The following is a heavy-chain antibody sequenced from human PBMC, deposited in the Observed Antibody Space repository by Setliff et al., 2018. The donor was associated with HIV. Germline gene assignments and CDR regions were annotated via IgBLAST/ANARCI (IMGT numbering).Heavy chain of an antibody. CDR3: AREDTTGYYSLSAFDI. V-gene: IGHV4-34*01. J-gene: IGHJ3*02. CDR2: INHSGST. D-gene: IGHD3-22*01. Sequence: PSETLSLTCAVYGGSFSSYYWIWIRQPPGKGLEWIGEINHSGSTNYNPSLTSRVIISVDTSKNQFSVKLNSVTAADTAVHYCAREDTTGYYSLSAFDIWGQGTLVTVSS. CDR1: GGSFSSYY.